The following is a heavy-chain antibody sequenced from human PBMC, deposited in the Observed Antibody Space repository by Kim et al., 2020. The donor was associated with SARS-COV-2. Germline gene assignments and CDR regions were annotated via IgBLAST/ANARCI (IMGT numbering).Heavy chain of an antibody. V-gene: IGHV4-34*01. CDR2: INHSGST. CDR3: ARGGRGFGELVGRRYYFDY. J-gene: IGHJ4*02. Sequence: SETLSLTCAVYGGSFSGYYWSWIRQPPGKGLEWIGEINHSGSTNYNPSLKSRVTISVDTSKNQFSLKLSSVTAADTAVYYCARGGRGFGELVGRRYYFDYWGQGTLVTVSS. D-gene: IGHD3-10*01. CDR1: GGSFSGYY.